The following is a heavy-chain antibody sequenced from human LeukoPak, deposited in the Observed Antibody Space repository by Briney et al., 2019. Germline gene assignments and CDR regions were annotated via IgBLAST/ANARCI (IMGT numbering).Heavy chain of an antibody. J-gene: IGHJ3*01. CDR2: IISSGSHI. D-gene: IGHD1-26*01. V-gene: IGHV3-21*05. CDR1: GFAFSSYA. Sequence: GGSLRLSCAASGFAFSSYAMSWVRQAPGKGLEWVSYIISSGSHIYYADSVRGRFTVSRDNAKNSLYLQMNSLGAEDTAVYYCARDNDVGGAFSLWGQGTMVTVSS. CDR3: ARDNDVGGAFSL.